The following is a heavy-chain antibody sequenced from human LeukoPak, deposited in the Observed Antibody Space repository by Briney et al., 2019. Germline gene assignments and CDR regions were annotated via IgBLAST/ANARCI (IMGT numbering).Heavy chain of an antibody. D-gene: IGHD5-18*01. CDR3: ASSIRGVHEYSYGGYFDY. CDR2: IIPIFATA. V-gene: IGHV1-69*05. J-gene: IGHJ4*02. Sequence: GASVKVSCKTSGGTFSSYGISWVRQAPGQGLEWMGGIIPIFATANYAQKFQGRVTITTDESTSTAYMELSSLRSEDTAVYYCASSIRGVHEYSYGGYFDYWGQGTLVTVSS. CDR1: GGTFSSYG.